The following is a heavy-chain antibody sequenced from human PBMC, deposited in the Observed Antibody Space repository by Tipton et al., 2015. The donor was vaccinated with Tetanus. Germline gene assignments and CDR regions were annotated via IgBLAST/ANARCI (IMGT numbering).Heavy chain of an antibody. CDR3: GRGQARGPRGWNYFDY. CDR2: IYYSGST. D-gene: IGHD1-26*01. J-gene: IGHJ4*02. Sequence: TLSLTCTVSGGSISSGGYYWSWIRQHPGKGLEWIGDIYYSGSTYYNPSLKSLVTISVDTSKNQFSLKLNAVTAAATAVYYCGRGQARGPRGWNYFDYGGQGTLVTVSS. CDR1: GGSISSGGYY. V-gene: IGHV4-31*01.